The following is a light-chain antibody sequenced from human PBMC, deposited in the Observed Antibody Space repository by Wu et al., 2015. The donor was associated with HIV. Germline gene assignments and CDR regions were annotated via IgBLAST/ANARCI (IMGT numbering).Light chain of an antibody. CDR1: QSINNN. V-gene: IGKV3-15*01. Sequence: EIVMTQSPANLSVSSGERATLSCRASQSINNNLAWYQQKPGQAPRLLIYGASTRATGIPARFSGTGSGTEFTLTISSMQSEDSAVYYCQQYNNWPPYTFGLGDQAGDQT. CDR2: GAS. CDR3: QQYNNWPPYT. J-gene: IGKJ2*01.